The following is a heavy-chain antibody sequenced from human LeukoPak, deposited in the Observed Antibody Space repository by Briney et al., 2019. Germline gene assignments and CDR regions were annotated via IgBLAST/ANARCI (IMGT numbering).Heavy chain of an antibody. V-gene: IGHV3-11*04. Sequence: GGSLRLSCAASGFTFSDYYMSWVRQTPGKGLEWLSYIDSSSSTIYLADSVKGRFTISRDNAQNSLYLQMNSLRDEDTGVYYCARVPYISGSFDYWGQGTLVTVSS. CDR1: GFTFSDYY. CDR2: IDSSSSTI. CDR3: ARVPYISGSFDY. D-gene: IGHD3-10*01. J-gene: IGHJ4*02.